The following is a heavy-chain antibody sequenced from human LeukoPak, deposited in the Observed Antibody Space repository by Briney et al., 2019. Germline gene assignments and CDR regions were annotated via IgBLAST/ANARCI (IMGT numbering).Heavy chain of an antibody. CDR1: GFTFSNYN. V-gene: IGHV3-21*01. CDR3: AKDRAVVVAATPVDY. J-gene: IGHJ4*02. Sequence: GGSLRLSCAASGFTFSNYNMNWVRQAPGKGLEWVSSITSSSTYIYYADSVKGRFTISRDNSKNTLYLQMNSLRAEDTAVYYCAKDRAVVVAATPVDYWGQGTLVTVSS. CDR2: ITSSSTYI. D-gene: IGHD2-15*01.